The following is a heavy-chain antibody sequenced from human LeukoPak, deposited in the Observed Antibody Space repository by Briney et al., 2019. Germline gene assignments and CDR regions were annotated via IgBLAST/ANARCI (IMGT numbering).Heavy chain of an antibody. CDR2: IWYDGTNK. J-gene: IGHJ4*02. Sequence: PGGSLRLSCAASGFTFSYYGMHWVRQAPGKGLEWVAVIWYDGTNKYYADSVKGRFTISRDNSKNTLYLQMNSLRVEDTAVYYCTSGGRTDYYDSSGYSFWGQGTLVTVSS. D-gene: IGHD3-22*01. CDR3: TSGGRTDYYDSSGYSF. CDR1: GFTFSYYG. V-gene: IGHV3-33*01.